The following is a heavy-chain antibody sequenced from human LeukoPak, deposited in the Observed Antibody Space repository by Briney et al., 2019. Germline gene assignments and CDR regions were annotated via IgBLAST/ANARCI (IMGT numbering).Heavy chain of an antibody. CDR1: GFTFSSYA. Sequence: PGGSLRLSCAASGFTFSSYAMHWVRQAPGKGLEWVAVISYDGSDKYYADSVKGRFTISRDNSKNTLYLQMNSLRAEDTAVYYCARQGENDAFDIWGQGTMVTVSS. J-gene: IGHJ3*02. CDR3: ARQGENDAFDI. V-gene: IGHV3-30*04. CDR2: ISYDGSDK.